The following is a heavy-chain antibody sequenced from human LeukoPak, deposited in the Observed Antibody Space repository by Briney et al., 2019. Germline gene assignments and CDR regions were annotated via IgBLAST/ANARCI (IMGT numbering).Heavy chain of an antibody. CDR1: GGIITNYA. J-gene: IGHJ2*01. CDR3: ARVAAAIPRWYFDL. Sequence: SVKVSCKTSGGIITNYAISWVRQAPGQGFEWVGVIIPIFGTSNYVQKFQGRVTITADKSTNTAYMELSSLRSEDTAVYYCARVAAAIPRWYFDLWGRGTLVTVSS. CDR2: IIPIFGTS. D-gene: IGHD2-2*01. V-gene: IGHV1-69*06.